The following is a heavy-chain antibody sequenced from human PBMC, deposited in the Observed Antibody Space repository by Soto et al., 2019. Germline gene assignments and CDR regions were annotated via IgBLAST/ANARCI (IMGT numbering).Heavy chain of an antibody. V-gene: IGHV1-69*01. D-gene: IGHD2-2*01. CDR3: ARLQGSSTSLEIYYYYYYGMDV. CDR1: GGTFSSYA. Sequence: QVQLVQSEAEVKKPGSSVKISCKASGGTFSSYAISWVRQAPGQGLEWMGGIIPISDTTNYAQKFQGRVTITADESTSTAYMELSSLRSDDTAVYYCARLQGSSTSLEIYYYYYYGMDVWGQGTTVTVSS. J-gene: IGHJ6*02. CDR2: IIPISDTT.